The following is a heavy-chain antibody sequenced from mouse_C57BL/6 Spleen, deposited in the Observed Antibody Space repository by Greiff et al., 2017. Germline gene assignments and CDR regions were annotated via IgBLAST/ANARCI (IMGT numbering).Heavy chain of an antibody. J-gene: IGHJ1*03. CDR3: ARGGYSNYVSHWYFDV. CDR2: IWSGGST. CDR1: GFSLTSYG. D-gene: IGHD2-5*01. V-gene: IGHV2-2*01. Sequence: VKLMESGPGLVQPSQSLSITCTVSGFSLTSYGVHWVRQSPGKGLEWLGVIWSGGSTDYNAAFISRLSISKDNSKSQVFFKMNSLQADDTAIYYCARGGYSNYVSHWYFDVGGTGTTVTVSS.